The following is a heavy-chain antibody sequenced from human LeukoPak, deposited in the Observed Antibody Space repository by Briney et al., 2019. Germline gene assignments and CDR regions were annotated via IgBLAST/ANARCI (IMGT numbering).Heavy chain of an antibody. CDR1: GGSISSSDYY. CDR3: ARALGYCSGGSCTRGYNWFDP. D-gene: IGHD2-15*01. J-gene: IGHJ5*02. V-gene: IGHV4-39*01. CDR2: IYYGGST. Sequence: SETLSLTCTVSGGSISSSDYYWGWIRQPPGKGLEWIGSIYYGGSTYYNPSLKSRVTISVDASMNQFSLKLSFVTTADTAVYYCARALGYCSGGSCTRGYNWFDPWGQGTLVTVST.